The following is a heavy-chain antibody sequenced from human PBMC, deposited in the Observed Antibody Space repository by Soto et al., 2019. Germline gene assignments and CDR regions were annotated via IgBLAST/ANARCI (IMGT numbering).Heavy chain of an antibody. V-gene: IGHV1-18*01. CDR2: ISINNGKT. CDR1: GYTFIDFG. D-gene: IGHD2-15*01. CDR3: ASSLYDCSGGSCVDYYYYYMDV. J-gene: IGHJ6*03. Sequence: ASVKVSCKASGYTFIDFGISWVRQAPGQGLEWMGWISINNGKTNFAQKFQDRVTMTTDTSTSTAYMELSSLRSEDTAVYYCASSLYDCSGGSCVDYYYYYMDVWGKGTTVTVSS.